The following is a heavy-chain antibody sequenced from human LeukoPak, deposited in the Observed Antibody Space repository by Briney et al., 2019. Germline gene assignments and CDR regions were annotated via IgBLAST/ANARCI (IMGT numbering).Heavy chain of an antibody. Sequence: ASVKVSCNASGGTFSSYAISWVRPAPGQGLEWMGGIIPIFGTANYAQKFQGRVTITADESTSTAYMELSSLRSEDTAVYYCARGWNWNYFDYWGQGTLVTVSS. V-gene: IGHV1-69*01. CDR1: GGTFSSYA. J-gene: IGHJ4*02. CDR3: ARGWNWNYFDY. CDR2: IIPIFGTA. D-gene: IGHD1-7*01.